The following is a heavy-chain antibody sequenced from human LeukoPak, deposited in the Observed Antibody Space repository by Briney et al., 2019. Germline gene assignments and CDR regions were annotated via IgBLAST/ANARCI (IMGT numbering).Heavy chain of an antibody. Sequence: SETLSLTCTVSGGSISSYYWSWIRQPPGKGLEWIGYIYYSGSTNYNPSLKSRVTISVDTSKNQFSLKLSSVTAADTAVYYCARGISSSPADYYYYYYMDVWGKGTTVTVSS. J-gene: IGHJ6*03. CDR2: IYYSGST. V-gene: IGHV4-59*01. CDR1: GGSISSYY. D-gene: IGHD6-6*01. CDR3: ARGISSSPADYYYYYYMDV.